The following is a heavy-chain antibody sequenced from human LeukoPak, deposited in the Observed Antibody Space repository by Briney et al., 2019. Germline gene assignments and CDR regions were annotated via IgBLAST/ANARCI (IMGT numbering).Heavy chain of an antibody. V-gene: IGHV4-30-2*01. Sequence: SETLSLTCTVSGGSISSGGYYWSWIRQPPGKGLEWIGYIYHSGSTYYNPSLKSRVTISVDTSKNQFSLKLSSVTAADTAVYYCARESSGYPDHDAFDIWGQGTMVTVSS. CDR1: GGSISSGGYY. D-gene: IGHD3-16*02. J-gene: IGHJ3*02. CDR2: IYHSGST. CDR3: ARESSGYPDHDAFDI.